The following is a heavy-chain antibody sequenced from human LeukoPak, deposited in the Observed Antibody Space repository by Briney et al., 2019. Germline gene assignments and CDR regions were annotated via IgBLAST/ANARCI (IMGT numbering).Heavy chain of an antibody. CDR3: AREGGVSSNWGEFDH. CDR2: IFSRGGT. D-gene: IGHD6-13*01. V-gene: IGHV4-4*07. Sequence: SETLSLTCTVSGGSISSYYWSWIRQPAGKGLEWIGRIFSRGGTNYTPSLKSRVTMSVDTSKNHFSLKLTSVTAADTAVYYCAREGGVSSNWGEFDHWGQGALVTVSS. J-gene: IGHJ4*02. CDR1: GGSISSYY.